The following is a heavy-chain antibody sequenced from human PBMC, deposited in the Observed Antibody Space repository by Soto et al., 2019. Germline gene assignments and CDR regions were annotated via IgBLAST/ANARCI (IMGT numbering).Heavy chain of an antibody. V-gene: IGHV1-3*01. CDR2: INADNGNT. CDR1: GYTFSNYA. Sequence: QVQLVQSGAEVKEPGASVKVSCKASGYTFSNYALHWVRQAPGQRLEWMGWINADNGNTKYSQKFQGRVTFTRDTSASTAYMDLSSLRSEDTAVYYCASPSYGSGNYYWGQGTLVTVSS. D-gene: IGHD3-10*01. CDR3: ASPSYGSGNYY. J-gene: IGHJ4*02.